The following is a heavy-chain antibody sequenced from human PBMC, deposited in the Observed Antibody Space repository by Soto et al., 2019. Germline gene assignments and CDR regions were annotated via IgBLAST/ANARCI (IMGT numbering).Heavy chain of an antibody. CDR3: ARDTWYSSSWWPSYFDY. CDR1: GFTFISYW. Sequence: GGSLRLSCAASGFTFISYWMSWVLQAPGKGLEWVANIKQDGSEKYYVDSVKGRFTISRDNAKNSLYLQMNSLRAEDTAVYYCARDTWYSSSWWPSYFDYWGQGTLVTVSS. CDR2: IKQDGSEK. D-gene: IGHD6-13*01. V-gene: IGHV3-7*01. J-gene: IGHJ4*02.